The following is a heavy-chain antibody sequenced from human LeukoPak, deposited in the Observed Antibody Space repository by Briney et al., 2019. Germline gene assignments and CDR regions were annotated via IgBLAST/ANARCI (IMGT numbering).Heavy chain of an antibody. V-gene: IGHV4-59*01. Sequence: SETLSLTCAVYGVSFSGYYWSWVRQPPGKGLEWVGYIYYSGSTKYNPSLKSRVTISVDTSKNQFSLKLSSVTAADTAVYYCARSEDSSGYYPGAIDYWGQGTLVTVSS. CDR1: GVSFSGYY. D-gene: IGHD3-22*01. J-gene: IGHJ4*02. CDR3: ARSEDSSGYYPGAIDY. CDR2: IYYSGST.